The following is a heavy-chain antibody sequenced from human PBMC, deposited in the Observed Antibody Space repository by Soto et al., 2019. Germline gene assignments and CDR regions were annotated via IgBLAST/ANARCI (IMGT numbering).Heavy chain of an antibody. Sequence: EVQLVESGGGLVKPGGSLRLSCAASGFTFSNAWMSWVRQAPGKGLDWVGRIKSKTDGGTTDYAAPVKGRFTISRDDSKNTLYLQMNSLKTEDTAVYYCTTGYYDILTGYSAPYYFDYWGQGPLVTVSS. J-gene: IGHJ4*02. CDR2: IKSKTDGGTT. CDR3: TTGYYDILTGYSAPYYFDY. CDR1: GFTFSNAW. D-gene: IGHD3-9*01. V-gene: IGHV3-15*01.